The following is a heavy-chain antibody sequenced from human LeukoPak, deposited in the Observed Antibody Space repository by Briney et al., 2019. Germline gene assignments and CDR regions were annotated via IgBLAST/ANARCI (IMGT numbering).Heavy chain of an antibody. J-gene: IGHJ3*02. CDR2: ISGSGGST. V-gene: IGHV3-23*01. CDR3: AKPDEDLYDSSGPDAFDI. Sequence: GGSLRLSCAASGFTFSNYGMSWVRQAPGKGLEGVSGISGSGGSTYYADSVKGRFTISRDNSKNTLYLQMNSLRAEDTAVYYCAKPDEDLYDSSGPDAFDIWGQGTMVTVSS. D-gene: IGHD3-22*01. CDR1: GFTFSNYG.